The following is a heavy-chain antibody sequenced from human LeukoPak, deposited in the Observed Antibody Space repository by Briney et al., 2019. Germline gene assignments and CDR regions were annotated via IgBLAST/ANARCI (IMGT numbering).Heavy chain of an antibody. V-gene: IGHV3-23*01. Sequence: PGGSLRLSFAASGFTFNIYAMNWVRQASGKGLEWVSTISGSGSSTYYADSVKGRFTISRDNSKNTLYLQMNSLRAEDTAVYFCAKDQHGYDKPIDYGCQGTLLTVSS. CDR3: AKDQHGYDKPIDY. D-gene: IGHD5-12*01. CDR2: ISGSGSST. CDR1: GFTFNIYA. J-gene: IGHJ4*02.